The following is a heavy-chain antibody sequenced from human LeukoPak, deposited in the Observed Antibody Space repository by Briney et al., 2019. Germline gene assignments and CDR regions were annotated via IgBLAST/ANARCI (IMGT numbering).Heavy chain of an antibody. CDR1: GYTFTGYY. D-gene: IGHD3-3*01. Sequence: ASVKVSCKASGYTFTGYYMHWVRQAPGQGLEWMGWMNPNSGGTNYAQKFQGRVTMTRDTSISTAYMELSRLRSDDTAVYYCARDTYDFWSGYSSAFDIWGQGTMVTVSS. J-gene: IGHJ3*02. CDR2: MNPNSGGT. V-gene: IGHV1-2*02. CDR3: ARDTYDFWSGYSSAFDI.